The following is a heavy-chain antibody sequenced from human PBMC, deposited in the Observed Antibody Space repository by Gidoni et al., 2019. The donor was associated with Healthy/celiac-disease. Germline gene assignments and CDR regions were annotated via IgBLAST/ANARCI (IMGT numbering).Heavy chain of an antibody. Sequence: QVQLQQWGAGLLKTSETMSLTCAVYGGSFSGYYWSWIRQPPGKGLEWIGEINHSGSTNYTPSLKRRVTISVDTSKNQFSLKLSSVTAADTAVYYCARGRAAGRYFQHWGQGTLVTVSS. CDR3: ARGRAAGRYFQH. CDR2: INHSGST. J-gene: IGHJ1*01. CDR1: GGSFSGYY. D-gene: IGHD6-19*01. V-gene: IGHV4-34*01.